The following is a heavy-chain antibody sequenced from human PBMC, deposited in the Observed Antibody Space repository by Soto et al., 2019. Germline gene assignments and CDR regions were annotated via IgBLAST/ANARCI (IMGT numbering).Heavy chain of an antibody. CDR2: IYYSGST. CDR1: GGSISGYY. D-gene: IGHD3-3*01. J-gene: IGHJ5*02. CDR3: ARDRVNYDFWSAPFDP. V-gene: IGHV4-31*03. Sequence: SETLSLTCTVSGGSISGYYWSWIRQHPGKGLEWIGYIYYSGSTYYNPSLKSRVTISVDTSKNQFSLKLSSVTAADTAVYYCARDRVNYDFWSAPFDPWGQGTLFTVSS.